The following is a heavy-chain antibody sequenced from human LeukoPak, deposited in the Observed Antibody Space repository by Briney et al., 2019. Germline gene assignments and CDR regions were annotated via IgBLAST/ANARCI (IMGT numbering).Heavy chain of an antibody. CDR2: IYYTGST. Sequence: PSETLSLTCTVSGGSISGYYWSWIRQPPGKGLEWIGYIYYTGSTNYNTSLKSRVTLLVDMSKNQFSLNLSSVTAADTALYYCARVDYGDFNYFDYWGQGTLVTVSS. D-gene: IGHD4-17*01. CDR1: GGSISGYY. V-gene: IGHV4-59*01. CDR3: ARVDYGDFNYFDY. J-gene: IGHJ4*02.